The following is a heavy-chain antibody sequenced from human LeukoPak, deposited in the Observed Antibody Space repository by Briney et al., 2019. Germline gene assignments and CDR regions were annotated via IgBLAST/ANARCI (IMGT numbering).Heavy chain of an antibody. CDR1: GFTFSSYA. Sequence: GRSLRLSCAASGFTFSSYAMSWVRQAPGKGLEWVSAISGSGGSTYYADSVKGRFTISRDNSKNTLYLQMNSLRAEDTAVYYCAKDTRGNNWNPLAYFDYWGQGTLVTVSS. CDR2: ISGSGGST. J-gene: IGHJ4*02. D-gene: IGHD1-20*01. CDR3: AKDTRGNNWNPLAYFDY. V-gene: IGHV3-23*01.